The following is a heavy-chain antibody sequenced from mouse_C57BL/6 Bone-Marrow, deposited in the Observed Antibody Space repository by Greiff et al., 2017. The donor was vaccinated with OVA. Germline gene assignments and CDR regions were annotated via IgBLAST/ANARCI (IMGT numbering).Heavy chain of an antibody. CDR1: GFTFSDYG. CDR3: ARRPPLAY. J-gene: IGHJ3*01. V-gene: IGHV5-17*01. Sequence: EVQVVESGGGLVKPGGSLKLSCAASGFTFSDYGMHWVRQAPEKGLEWVAYISSGSSTIYYAYTVKGRFTISRDNAKNTLFLQMTSLRSEDTAMYYCARRPPLAYWGQGTLVTVSA. CDR2: ISSGSSTI.